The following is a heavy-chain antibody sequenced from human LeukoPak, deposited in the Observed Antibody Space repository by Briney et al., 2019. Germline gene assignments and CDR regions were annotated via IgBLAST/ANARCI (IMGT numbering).Heavy chain of an antibody. CDR3: TRDQIAAATRPLYYFDY. CDR1: GFTFSSYA. D-gene: IGHD6-13*01. V-gene: IGHV3-49*04. Sequence: GGSLRLSCVGSGFTFSSYAVSWVRQAPGKGLEWVGFIRSKAYGGTTEYAASVKGRFTISRDDSKSIAYLQMNSLKTEDTAVYYCTRDQIAAATRPLYYFDYWGQGTLVTVSS. J-gene: IGHJ4*02. CDR2: IRSKAYGGTT.